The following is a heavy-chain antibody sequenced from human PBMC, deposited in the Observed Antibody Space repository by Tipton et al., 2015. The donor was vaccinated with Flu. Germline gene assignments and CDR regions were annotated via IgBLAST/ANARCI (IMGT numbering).Heavy chain of an antibody. CDR2: ISGRGNVV. CDR3: ARDGADWWFDY. Sequence: GLVKPSETLYLICTVSGDSISSKLWNWIRQPPGKGLEWVSFISGRGNVVSYVDSVKGRFTISRDNTKNSLYLQINNLRSEDTAVYYCARDGADWWFDYWGQGTLVTVSS. J-gene: IGHJ4*02. CDR1: GDSISSKL. V-gene: IGHV3-11*01. D-gene: IGHD2-15*01.